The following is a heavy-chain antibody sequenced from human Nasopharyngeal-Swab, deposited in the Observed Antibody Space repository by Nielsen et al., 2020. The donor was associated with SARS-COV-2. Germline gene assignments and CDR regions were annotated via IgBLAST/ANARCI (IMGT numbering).Heavy chain of an antibody. Sequence: WIRQPPGQGLEWVAVISYDGSNKYYADSVKGRFTISRDNSKNTLYLQMNSLRAEDTAVYYCARDPRGLWDSYGMDVWGQGTTVTVSS. CDR2: ISYDGSNK. J-gene: IGHJ6*02. D-gene: IGHD1-26*01. CDR3: ARDPRGLWDSYGMDV. V-gene: IGHV3-30*04.